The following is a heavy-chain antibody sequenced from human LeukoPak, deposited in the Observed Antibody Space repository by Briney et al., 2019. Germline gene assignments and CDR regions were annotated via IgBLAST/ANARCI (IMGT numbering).Heavy chain of an antibody. D-gene: IGHD3-22*01. CDR1: GYTFTSYA. CDR3: ARVGLLQAWFDP. Sequence: GASVKVSCKASGYTFTSYAMHWVRQAPGQRLEWMGWINAGNGNTKYSQKFQGRVTITRDTSASTAYMELSSLRSEDTAVYYCARVGLLQAWFDPWGQGTLVTVSS. J-gene: IGHJ5*02. V-gene: IGHV1-3*01. CDR2: INAGNGNT.